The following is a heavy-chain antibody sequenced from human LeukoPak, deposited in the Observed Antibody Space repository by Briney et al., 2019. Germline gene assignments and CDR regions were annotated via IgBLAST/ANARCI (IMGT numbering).Heavy chain of an antibody. V-gene: IGHV1-18*01. CDR1: LYTFNTYN. J-gene: IGHJ6*03. D-gene: IGHD3-9*01. CDR2: ISPKSGSA. CDR3: AREKSYKNYDIWRAPGPAVFDSYYMDV. Sequence: ASVRGSCKASLYTFNTYNIAWVGQAPGQGREWMGWISPKSGSANYAQKFQASVTMATDTSPGTAYMALRRLPSADTAVYFCAREKSYKNYDIWRAPGPAVFDSYYMDVWGKGTTVTVSS.